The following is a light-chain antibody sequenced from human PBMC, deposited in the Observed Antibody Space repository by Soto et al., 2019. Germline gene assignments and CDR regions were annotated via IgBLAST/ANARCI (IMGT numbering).Light chain of an antibody. CDR2: GTS. CDR1: QSVASN. J-gene: IGKJ5*01. V-gene: IGKV3-15*01. Sequence: EIVMSQSPASLSVSPGESVTLSCRPSQSVASNLAWYQQKPGQAPRLLIYGTSTRATGVPARFSGSGSGTDFTLTISSLQAADFAVYHCQHYTNWPIPFGQGTRLAI. CDR3: QHYTNWPIP.